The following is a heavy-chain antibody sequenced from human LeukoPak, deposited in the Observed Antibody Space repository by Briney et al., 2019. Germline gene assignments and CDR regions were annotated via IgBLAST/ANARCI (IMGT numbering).Heavy chain of an antibody. Sequence: SETLSLTCAVSGGSISSSNWWSWVRQPLGKGREWIGEIYHSGSTNYNPSLKSRVTISVDKSKHQFYLKMSYVTAADTAVYYCARSSSSWIFDYWGQGTLVTVSS. CDR3: ARSSSSWIFDY. CDR1: GGSISSSNW. J-gene: IGHJ4*02. V-gene: IGHV4-4*02. CDR2: IYHSGST. D-gene: IGHD6-13*01.